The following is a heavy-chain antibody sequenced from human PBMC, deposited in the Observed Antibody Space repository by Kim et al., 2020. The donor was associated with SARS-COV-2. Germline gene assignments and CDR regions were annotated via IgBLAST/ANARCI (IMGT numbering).Heavy chain of an antibody. V-gene: IGHV1-18*01. J-gene: IGHJ5*02. CDR2: ISAYNGNT. CDR1: GYTFTSYG. D-gene: IGHD3-10*01. CDR3: ARVLATGPGSYYNLESPWFDP. Sequence: ASVKVSCKASGYTFTSYGISWVRQAPGQGLEWMGWISAYNGNTNYAQKLQGRVTMTTDTSTSTAYMELRSLRSDDTAVYYCARVLATGPGSYYNLESPWFDPWGQGTLVTVSS.